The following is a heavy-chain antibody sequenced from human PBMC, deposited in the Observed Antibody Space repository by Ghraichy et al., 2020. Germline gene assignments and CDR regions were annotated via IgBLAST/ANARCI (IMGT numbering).Heavy chain of an antibody. CDR2: ISWNSGSI. V-gene: IGHV3-9*01. Sequence: GGSLRLSCAASGFSFDDYAMHWVRQAPGKGLEWVSGISWNSGSIAYADSVKGRFTISRDNGKNSLYLQMNSLRAEDTALYYCARDLSGYSSGFDYWGQGTLVTVSS. CDR1: GFSFDDYA. CDR3: ARDLSGYSSGFDY. J-gene: IGHJ4*02. D-gene: IGHD6-19*01.